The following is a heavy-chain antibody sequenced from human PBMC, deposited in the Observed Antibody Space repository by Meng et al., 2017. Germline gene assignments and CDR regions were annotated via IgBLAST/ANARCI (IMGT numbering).Heavy chain of an antibody. Sequence: QVGLLESGGGVVQPWSSRSFSCAAFGITFSSLAMHWVRQAPGKGLEWVAVISYDGSNKYYADSVKGRFTISRDNSKNTLYLQMNSLRAEDTAVYYCARGPDTAMGIDYWGQGTLVTVSS. CDR1: GITFSSLA. J-gene: IGHJ4*02. D-gene: IGHD5-18*01. CDR3: ARGPDTAMGIDY. CDR2: ISYDGSNK. V-gene: IGHV3-30*01.